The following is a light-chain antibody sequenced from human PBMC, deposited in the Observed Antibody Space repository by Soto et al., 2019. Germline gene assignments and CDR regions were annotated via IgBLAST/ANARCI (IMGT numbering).Light chain of an antibody. V-gene: IGLV2-14*01. CDR2: DVN. CDR3: FSKISGFVYG. CDR1: NTDLGVYGY. Sequence: VLAQPASVSGSFGQSITISCSGPNTDLGVYGYVSWYQHQPGKAPKLLIYDVNNRPSGISDRFSGSKSGDTASLTISGLQAEDEADYFCFSKISGFVYGFGTGTKVTVL. J-gene: IGLJ1*01.